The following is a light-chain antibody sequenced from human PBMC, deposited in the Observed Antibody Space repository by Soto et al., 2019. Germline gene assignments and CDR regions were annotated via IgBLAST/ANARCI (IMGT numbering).Light chain of an antibody. J-gene: IGKJ1*01. V-gene: IGKV3-20*01. CDR1: QSVGGNS. CDR3: QQYYSSPRT. Sequence: EIVLTQSPGTLSLSPGERATLSCRASQSVGGNSLTWYQQKPGQPPRLLFYGASNRATGIPDRFSGSGSGTDFTLTISRLEPEDFAVYYCQQYYSSPRTFGQGTKVEIK. CDR2: GAS.